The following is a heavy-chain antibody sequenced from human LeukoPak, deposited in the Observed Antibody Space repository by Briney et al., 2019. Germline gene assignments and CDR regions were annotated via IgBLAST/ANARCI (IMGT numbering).Heavy chain of an antibody. J-gene: IGHJ6*02. Sequence: SETLSLTCTVSGGSVSNYYWSWIRQPPGKGLEWIGYIYYSGGTNYKPSLKSRVTISVDTSKNQFSLKLSSVTAADTAVYFCARGRPDRGDTAMAYYYYYGMDVWGQGTTVTVSS. D-gene: IGHD5-18*01. CDR3: ARGRPDRGDTAMAYYYYYGMDV. CDR1: GGSVSNYY. V-gene: IGHV4-59*02. CDR2: IYYSGGT.